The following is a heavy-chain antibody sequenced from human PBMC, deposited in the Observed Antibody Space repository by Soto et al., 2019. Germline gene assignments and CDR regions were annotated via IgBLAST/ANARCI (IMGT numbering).Heavy chain of an antibody. J-gene: IGHJ4*02. D-gene: IGHD3-3*01. CDR2: ISSSSSYI. CDR3: AKSFLEWLLYFDY. CDR1: GVTFSSYS. V-gene: IGHV3-21*01. Sequence: GGSLRLSCAASGVTFSSYSMNWVRQAPGKGLEWVSSISSSSSYIYYADSVKGRFTISRDNAKNSLYLQMNSLRAEDTAVYYCAKSFLEWLLYFDYWGQGTLVTVSS.